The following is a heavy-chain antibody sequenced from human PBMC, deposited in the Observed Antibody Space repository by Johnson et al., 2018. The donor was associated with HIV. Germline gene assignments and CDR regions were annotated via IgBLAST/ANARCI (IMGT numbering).Heavy chain of an antibody. J-gene: IGHJ3*02. CDR1: GFTFSSYA. D-gene: IGHD5-18*01. CDR3: AKARGYNYFIDAFDI. V-gene: IGHV3-30*04. Sequence: QVQLVESGGGVVQPGRSLRLSCAASGFTFSSYAMHWVRQAPGKGLEWVAVISYDGSNKYYAESVKGRFTISRDNSRKTLYLQMNSLRAEDTAIYYCAKARGYNYFIDAFDIWGQGTLVTVSS. CDR2: ISYDGSNK.